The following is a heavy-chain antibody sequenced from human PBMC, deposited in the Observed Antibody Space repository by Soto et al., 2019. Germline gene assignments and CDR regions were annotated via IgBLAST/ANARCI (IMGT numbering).Heavy chain of an antibody. CDR3: ARGWDSSSWYSRWYFDL. Sequence: QVQLVQSGAEVKKPGASVKVSCKASRYTFTGYYMHWVRQAPGQGLEWMGWINPNSGGTNYAQKFQGWVTMTRDTSISTAYMELSRLRSDDTAVYYCARGWDSSSWYSRWYFDLWGRGTLVTVSS. J-gene: IGHJ2*01. CDR1: RYTFTGYY. D-gene: IGHD6-13*01. V-gene: IGHV1-2*04. CDR2: INPNSGGT.